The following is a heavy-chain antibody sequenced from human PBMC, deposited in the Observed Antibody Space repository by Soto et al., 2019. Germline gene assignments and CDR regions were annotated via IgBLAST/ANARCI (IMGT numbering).Heavy chain of an antibody. CDR1: GYSFITYW. CDR2: IYPGDSDS. Sequence: LGESVKISCXASGYSFITYWIGWVRQMPGKGLEWLGVIYPGDSDSRYSPSFQGLVTISADKSVSTAYLQWSSLRASDTAMYYCARLVGATTSGFDYWGQGTLVTVSS. D-gene: IGHD1-26*01. CDR3: ARLVGATTSGFDY. J-gene: IGHJ4*02. V-gene: IGHV5-51*01.